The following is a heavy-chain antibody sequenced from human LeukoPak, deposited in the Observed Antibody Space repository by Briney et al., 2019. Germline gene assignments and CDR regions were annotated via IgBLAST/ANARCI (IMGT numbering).Heavy chain of an antibody. J-gene: IGHJ5*02. Sequence: GGSLRLSCAASGFTFSSYSMNWVRQAPGKGLEWVSSISSSSSYIYYADSVKGRFTISRDNSKSTLHLQMNSLRAEDTAVYYCARADRFGDERGAAPGGRGTRAPVSS. CDR2: ISSSSSYI. CDR1: GFTFSSYS. D-gene: IGHD3-10*01. V-gene: IGHV3-21*04. CDR3: ARADRFGDERGAAP.